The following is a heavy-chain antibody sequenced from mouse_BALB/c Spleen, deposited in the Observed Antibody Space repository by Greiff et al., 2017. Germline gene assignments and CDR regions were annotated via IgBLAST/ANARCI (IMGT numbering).Heavy chain of an antibody. CDR1: GYTFTSYW. CDR3: ARSGHFDY. Sequence: VQRVESGAELARPGASVKLSCKASGYTFTSYWMQWVKQRPGQGLEWIGAIYPGDGDTRYTQKFKGKATLTADKSSSTAYMQLSSLASEDSAVYYCARSGHFDYWGQGTTLTVSS. J-gene: IGHJ2*01. CDR2: IYPGDGDT. V-gene: IGHV1-87*01. D-gene: IGHD4-1*01.